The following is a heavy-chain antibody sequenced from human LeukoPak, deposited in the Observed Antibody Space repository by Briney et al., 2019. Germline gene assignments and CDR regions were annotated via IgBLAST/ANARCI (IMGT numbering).Heavy chain of an antibody. CDR2: IRSQANNYAT. CDR1: GFTLSGSA. V-gene: IGHV3-73*01. J-gene: IGHJ6*02. D-gene: IGHD3-10*01. Sequence: QPGGSLTLSCAASGFTLSGSAMHWVRQASGKGLEWVGRIRSQANNYATEYDASVKSRLTISRDDSKSTPYLQMNSLKTVDTAVYYCSSGVDGMGVWGQGTTVTVSS. CDR3: SSGVDGMGV.